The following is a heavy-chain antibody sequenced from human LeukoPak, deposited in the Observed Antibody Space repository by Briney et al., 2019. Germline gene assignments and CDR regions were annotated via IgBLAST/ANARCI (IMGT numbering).Heavy chain of an antibody. CDR1: GGSISSYY. Sequence: PSETLSLTCTVSGGSISSYYWSWIRQPPGKGLEWIGYIYYSGSTNYNPSLKSRVTISVDTSKNRFSLKLSSVTAADTAVYYCARDRNYYDSRVLDYWGQGTLVTVSS. CDR2: IYYSGST. CDR3: ARDRNYYDSRVLDY. J-gene: IGHJ4*02. D-gene: IGHD3-22*01. V-gene: IGHV4-59*01.